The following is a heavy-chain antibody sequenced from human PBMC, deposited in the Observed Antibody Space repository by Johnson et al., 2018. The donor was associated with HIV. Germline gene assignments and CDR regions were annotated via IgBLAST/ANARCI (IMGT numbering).Heavy chain of an antibody. Sequence: QVQLVESGGGVVQPGRSLRLSCAASGFTFSSYAMHWVRQAPGKGLEWVAVISYDGSNKYYADSVQGRFTISRDNSKNTLYLQLNSLRAEETAVYYCARPLSSGLGFDAFDIWGQGTMVTVSS. CDR3: ARPLSSGLGFDAFDI. CDR1: GFTFSSYA. V-gene: IGHV3-30*04. CDR2: ISYDGSNK. J-gene: IGHJ3*02. D-gene: IGHD3-22*01.